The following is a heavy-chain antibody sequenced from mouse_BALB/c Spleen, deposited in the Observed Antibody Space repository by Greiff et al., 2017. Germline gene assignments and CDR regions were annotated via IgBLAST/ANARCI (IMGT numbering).Heavy chain of an antibody. V-gene: IGHV6-6*02. CDR1: GFTFSNYW. D-gene: IGHD2-10*02. CDR2: IRLKSNNYAT. CDR3: TRREYGNYFDY. J-gene: IGHJ2*01. Sequence: DVMLVESGGGLVQPGGSMKLSCVASGFTFSNYWMNWVRQSPEKGLEWVAEIRLKSNNYATHYAESVKGRFTISRDDSKSSVYLQMNNVRAEDTGIYYCTRREYGNYFDYWGQGTTLTVSS.